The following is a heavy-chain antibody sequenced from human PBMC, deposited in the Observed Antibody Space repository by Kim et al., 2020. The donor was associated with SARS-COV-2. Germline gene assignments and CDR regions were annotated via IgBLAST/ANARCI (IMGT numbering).Heavy chain of an antibody. J-gene: IGHJ4*02. D-gene: IGHD1-26*01. Sequence: GGSLRLSCAASGFTFSSYGMHWVRQAPGKGLEWVAVIWYDGSNKYYADSVKGRFTISRDNSKNTLYLQMNSLRAEDTAVYYCARSPRVGANQKGYYFDYWGQGTLVTVSS. CDR2: IWYDGSNK. CDR3: ARSPRVGANQKGYYFDY. V-gene: IGHV3-33*01. CDR1: GFTFSSYG.